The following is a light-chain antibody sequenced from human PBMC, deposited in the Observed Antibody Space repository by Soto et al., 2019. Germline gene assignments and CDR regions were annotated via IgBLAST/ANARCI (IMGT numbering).Light chain of an antibody. CDR3: QHYYNWPLT. J-gene: IGKJ4*01. V-gene: IGKV3-15*01. Sequence: EIVMTQSPATLSVSPGERATLSCRASQSVSANLAWYQQKPGQGPRLLIYGASTRATGIPARFSGSGSGTEFTLTISSLQSEDFAVYDCQHYYNWPLTFGGGTKVEIK. CDR2: GAS. CDR1: QSVSAN.